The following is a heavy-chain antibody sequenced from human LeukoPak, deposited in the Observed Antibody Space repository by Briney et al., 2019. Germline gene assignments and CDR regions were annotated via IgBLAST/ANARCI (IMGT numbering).Heavy chain of an antibody. D-gene: IGHD3-22*01. V-gene: IGHV3-23*01. Sequence: GGSLRLSCAASGFTFGSYAMSWVRQAPGKGLGLVSAISASGISTYYADSVKGRFTISRDKSENTLYLRMNSLRAEDTAVYYCAKGYYDSAEGHFDHWGQGTLVTVSS. CDR1: GFTFGSYA. CDR2: ISASGIST. CDR3: AKGYYDSAEGHFDH. J-gene: IGHJ4*02.